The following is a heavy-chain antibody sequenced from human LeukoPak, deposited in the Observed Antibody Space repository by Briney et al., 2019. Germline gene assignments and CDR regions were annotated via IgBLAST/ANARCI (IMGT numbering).Heavy chain of an antibody. CDR2: IKEDGGEK. CDR3: ATTRGFDY. V-gene: IGHV3-7*03. CDR1: GFTFSRYW. D-gene: IGHD1-1*01. Sequence: GGSLRLSCAASGFTFSRYWMSWVRQTPGKGLEWVASIKEDGGEKYYVDSVKGRFIISRDNAKSSLFLQMNSLRTEDTAVYYCATTRGFDYWGQGTLVTVSS. J-gene: IGHJ4*02.